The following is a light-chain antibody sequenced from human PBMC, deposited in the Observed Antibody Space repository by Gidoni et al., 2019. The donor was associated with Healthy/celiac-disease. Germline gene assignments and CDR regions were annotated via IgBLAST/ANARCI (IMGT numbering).Light chain of an antibody. CDR1: QSVSSN. V-gene: IGKV3-15*01. CDR2: GAS. J-gene: IGKJ5*01. Sequence: IVMTQSPATLSVSPVSSAILSCTTRQSVSSNLSWYQQHPDPAPRLLFDGASTRATGIPARFRGSCSGTVFTLTISSLQSEDFAFYYCQQYNNWPITFGQGTRLEIK. CDR3: QQYNNWPIT.